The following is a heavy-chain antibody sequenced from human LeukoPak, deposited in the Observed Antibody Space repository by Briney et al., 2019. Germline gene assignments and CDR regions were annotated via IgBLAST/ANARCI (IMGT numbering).Heavy chain of an antibody. CDR2: IYTSGST. J-gene: IGHJ4*02. CDR3: ATSHIAAAGFDY. Sequence: MPSETPSLTCTVSGGSISSYYWSWIRQPAGRGLKWIGRIYTSGSTNYNPSLKSRVTMSVDTSKNQFSLKLSSVTAADTAVYYCATSHIAAAGFDYWGQGTLVTVSS. V-gene: IGHV4-4*07. CDR1: GGSISSYY. D-gene: IGHD6-13*01.